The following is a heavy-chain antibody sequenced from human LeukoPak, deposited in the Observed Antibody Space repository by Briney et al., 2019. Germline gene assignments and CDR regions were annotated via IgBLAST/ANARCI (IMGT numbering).Heavy chain of an antibody. V-gene: IGHV3-23*01. CDR3: AKIGGNLYGSGSPNIVNGSFDY. J-gene: IGHJ4*02. D-gene: IGHD3-10*01. CDR1: GFTFSSYA. Sequence: GGSLRLSCAASGFTFSSYAMSWVRQAPGKGLEWVSAISGSGGSTYYADSVRGRFTISRDNSKNTLYLQMNSLRAEDTAVYYCAKIGGNLYGSGSPNIVNGSFDYWGQGTLVTVSS. CDR2: ISGSGGST.